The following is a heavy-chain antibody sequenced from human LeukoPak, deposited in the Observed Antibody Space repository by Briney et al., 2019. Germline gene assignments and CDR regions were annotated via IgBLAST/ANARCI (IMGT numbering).Heavy chain of an antibody. V-gene: IGHV3-48*02. CDR2: ISSSSSGNI. CDR3: ACQPQYTYGFDY. CDR1: GFTFSSYT. Sequence: AGGSLRLSCAASGFTFSSYTMNWVRQAPGKGLEWVSFISSSSSGNIYYADSVKGRFTISRDNAKSSVYLQMNSLRDEDTAVYYCACQPQYTYGFDYWGQGTLVTVSS. J-gene: IGHJ4*02. D-gene: IGHD5-18*01.